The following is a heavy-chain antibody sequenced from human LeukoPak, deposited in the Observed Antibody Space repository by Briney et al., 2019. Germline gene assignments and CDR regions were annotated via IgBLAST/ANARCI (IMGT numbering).Heavy chain of an antibody. D-gene: IGHD3-22*01. J-gene: IGHJ4*02. V-gene: IGHV4-39*01. CDR2: IYYSGST. Sequence: PSETLSLTCTVSGGSNSSSSYYWGWIRQPPGKGLEWIGSIYYSGSTYYNPSLKSRVTISVDTSKNQFSLKLSSVTAADTAVYYCARQGYYYDSSGYFFDYWGQGTLVTVSS. CDR3: ARQGYYYDSSGYFFDY. CDR1: GGSNSSSSYY.